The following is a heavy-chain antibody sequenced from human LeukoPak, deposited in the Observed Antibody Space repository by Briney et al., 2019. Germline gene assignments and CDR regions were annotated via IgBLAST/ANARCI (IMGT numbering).Heavy chain of an antibody. CDR3: ERHEVAVAGTKLWWVSNYYYYYGMDV. D-gene: IGHD6-19*01. V-gene: IGHV4-39*01. Sequence: SETLSLTCTVSGGSISSSSYYWGWIRQPPGKGLEWIGSIYYSGSTYYNPSLKSRVTISVDTSKNQFSLKLSSVTAADTAVYYCERHEVAVAGTKLWWVSNYYYYYGMDVWGQGTTVTVSS. CDR1: GGSISSSSYY. J-gene: IGHJ6*02. CDR2: IYYSGST.